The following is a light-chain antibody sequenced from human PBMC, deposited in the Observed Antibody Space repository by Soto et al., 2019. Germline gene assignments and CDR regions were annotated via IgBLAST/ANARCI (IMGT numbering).Light chain of an antibody. CDR1: QSVSRN. CDR2: ATS. CDR3: QQYNDWPLT. Sequence: TVMTQSPATLSVSPGEKITLSCRASQSVSRNLAWYQQKPGQIPRLLIYATSTRATGIPVRFSASGSGTEFTLTISSLQSEDFAVYYCQQYNDWPLTFGGGTKVEIK. J-gene: IGKJ4*01. V-gene: IGKV3-15*01.